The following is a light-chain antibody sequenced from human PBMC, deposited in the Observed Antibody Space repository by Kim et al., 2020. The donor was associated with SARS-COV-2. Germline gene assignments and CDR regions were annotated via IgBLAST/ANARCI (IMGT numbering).Light chain of an antibody. J-gene: IGLJ2*01. CDR1: SSNIGSNY. V-gene: IGLV1-47*01. CDR2: RNN. CDR3: AAWDDSLSGGVV. Sequence: ELTQPPSASGTPGQRVTISCSGSSSNIGSNYVSWYQHFPGTAPKLLIYRNNQRPSGVPDRFSGSKSGTSASLAISGLRSEDEAEYYCAAWDDSLSGGVVFGGGTQLTVL.